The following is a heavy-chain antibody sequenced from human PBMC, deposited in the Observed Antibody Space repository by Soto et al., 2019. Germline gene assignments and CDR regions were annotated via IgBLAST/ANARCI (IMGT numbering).Heavy chain of an antibody. D-gene: IGHD2-2*02. CDR3: AGLYCSSTSCSTHNWFDP. Sequence: VKVSCKASGYTFTSYGISWVRQAPGQGLEWMGWISAYNGNTNYAQKLQGRVTMTTDTSTSTAYMELRSLRSDDTAVYYCAGLYCSSTSCSTHNWFDPWGQGTLVTVSS. CDR2: ISAYNGNT. CDR1: GYTFTSYG. J-gene: IGHJ5*02. V-gene: IGHV1-18*01.